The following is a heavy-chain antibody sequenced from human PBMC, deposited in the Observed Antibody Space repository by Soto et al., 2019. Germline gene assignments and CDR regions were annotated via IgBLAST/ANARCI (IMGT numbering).Heavy chain of an antibody. CDR1: GGSISSSSYY. Sequence: QLQLQESGPGLVKPSETLSLTCTVSGGSISSSSYYWGWIRQPPGKGLEWIGSIYYSGCTYYNPSLKSRVTISVDTSKTQFSLKLSSVTAADTAVYYCARRYHTYYYDSSGYSFDYWGQGTLVTVSS. V-gene: IGHV4-39*01. J-gene: IGHJ4*02. D-gene: IGHD3-22*01. CDR2: IYYSGCT. CDR3: ARRYHTYYYDSSGYSFDY.